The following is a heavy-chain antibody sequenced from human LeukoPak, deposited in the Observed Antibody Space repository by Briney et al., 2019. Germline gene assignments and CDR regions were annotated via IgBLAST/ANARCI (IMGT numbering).Heavy chain of an antibody. J-gene: IGHJ4*02. D-gene: IGHD2-2*01. V-gene: IGHV1-2*02. Sequence: ASVKVSCKASGYTFTDYYMHWVRQAPGQGFEWMGWINPNDGDTNYAQKFQGRVTMTRDSSISTAHMEVSRLRSDDTAVYYCARANFLYCSSSTCLFDYWGQGTLVTVSS. CDR3: ARANFLYCSSSTCLFDY. CDR2: INPNDGDT. CDR1: GYTFTDYY.